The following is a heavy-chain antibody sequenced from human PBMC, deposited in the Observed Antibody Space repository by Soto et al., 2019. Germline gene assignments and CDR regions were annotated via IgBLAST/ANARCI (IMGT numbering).Heavy chain of an antibody. J-gene: IGHJ5*01. CDR1: GYTFTSYG. CDR2: ISAYNGNT. CDR3: AKDFTGDYGDDAGWFDS. V-gene: IGHV1-18*04. D-gene: IGHD4-17*01. Sequence: QVQLVQSGAEVKKPGASVKVSCKASGYTFTSYGISWVRQAPGQGLEWMGWISAYNGNTNYAQKLQGRVTMTTDTSTSTAYMELRSVRSGVTAVYYGAKDFTGDYGDDAGWFDSWGQGTLVTVSS.